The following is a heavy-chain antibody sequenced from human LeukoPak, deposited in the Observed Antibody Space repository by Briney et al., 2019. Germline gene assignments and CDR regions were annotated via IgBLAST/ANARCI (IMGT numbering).Heavy chain of an antibody. J-gene: IGHJ5*02. D-gene: IGHD2-21*02. CDR3: ATGGDPYCGGDCPNWFDP. CDR2: INYSGST. Sequence: SETLSLTCAVYGGSFSGYYWTWIRQPPGKGLEWIGKINYSGSTNYNPSLKSRVTISVDTSKNQFSLKLSSVTAADTAVYYCATGGDPYCGGDCPNWFDPWGQGTLVTVSS. V-gene: IGHV4-34*01. CDR1: GGSFSGYY.